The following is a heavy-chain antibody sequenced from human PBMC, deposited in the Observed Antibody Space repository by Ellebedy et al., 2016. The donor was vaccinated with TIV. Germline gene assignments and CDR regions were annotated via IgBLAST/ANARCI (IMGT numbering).Heavy chain of an antibody. V-gene: IGHV4-38-2*02. CDR1: GSLISSENY. D-gene: IGHD4-17*01. CDR2: VDYSGRA. Sequence: MPSETLSLTCTVSGSLISSENYWGWIRQPPGKGLEWIGSVDYSGRAYNNLSLKSRVTSSVDTSKNQFSLKLTSVTAADTAVYFCARDSDGDYTSFDLWGRGALVIVSS. CDR3: ARDSDGDYTSFDL. J-gene: IGHJ2*01.